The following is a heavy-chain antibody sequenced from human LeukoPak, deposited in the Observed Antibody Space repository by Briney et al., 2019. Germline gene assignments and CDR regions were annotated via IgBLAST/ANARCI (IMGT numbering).Heavy chain of an antibody. CDR3: AKNVLLWFGESSYFDY. D-gene: IGHD3-10*01. Sequence: GGSLRLSCAASGFTFSSYAMSWVRQAPGKGLEWVSAISGSGGSTYYADSVKRRFTISRDNSKNTLYLQMNSLRAEDTAVYYCAKNVLLWFGESSYFDYWGQGTLVTVSS. V-gene: IGHV3-23*01. CDR2: ISGSGGST. CDR1: GFTFSSYA. J-gene: IGHJ4*02.